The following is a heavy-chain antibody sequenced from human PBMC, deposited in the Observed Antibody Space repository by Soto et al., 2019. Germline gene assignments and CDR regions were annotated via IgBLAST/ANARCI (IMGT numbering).Heavy chain of an antibody. CDR1: GGTFSSYA. CDR3: ARLVVVAASGVFDY. D-gene: IGHD2-15*01. CDR2: IIPIFGTA. Sequence: ASVKVSCKASGGTFSSYAISWVRQAPGQGLEWMGGIIPIFGTANYAQKFQGRVTITADESTSTAYMELSSLRSEDTAVYYCARLVVVAASGVFDYWGQGTLVTVSS. V-gene: IGHV1-69*13. J-gene: IGHJ4*02.